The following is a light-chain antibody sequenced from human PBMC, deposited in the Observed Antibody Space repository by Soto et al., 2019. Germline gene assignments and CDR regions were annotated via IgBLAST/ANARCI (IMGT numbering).Light chain of an antibody. CDR1: QSISGS. CDR3: QQDNSYSWT. J-gene: IGKJ1*01. CDR2: KAS. V-gene: IGKV1-5*03. Sequence: DIQMTQSPSTLSASVGDRVTITCRASQSISGSLAGCQQKPGKAPKLLIYKASSLESGVPSRFSGSGSGTEFTLTISILQPDDFATHYCQQDNSYSWTFGQGTKVEIK.